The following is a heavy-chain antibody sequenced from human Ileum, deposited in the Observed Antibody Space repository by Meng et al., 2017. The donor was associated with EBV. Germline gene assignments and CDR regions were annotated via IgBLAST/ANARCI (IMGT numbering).Heavy chain of an antibody. CDR2: ISSTGSTT. CDR1: GFTFSNYY. CDR3: VYSSSFH. J-gene: IGHJ4*02. V-gene: IGHV3-11*01. D-gene: IGHD6-13*01. Sequence: VQLLESGGGLVQPGGSLRLSCAASGFTFSNYYMNWIRQAPGKGLEWVSFISSTGSTTYYADSVKGRFTVSRDNAKNSLFLQMHSLRAEDTAVYYCVYSSSFHWGQGTLVTVSS.